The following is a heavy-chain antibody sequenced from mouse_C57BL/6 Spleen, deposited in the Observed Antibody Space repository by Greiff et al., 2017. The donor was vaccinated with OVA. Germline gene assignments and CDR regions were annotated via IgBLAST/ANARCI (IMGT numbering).Heavy chain of an antibody. CDR2: IDPSDSDT. D-gene: IGHD1-1*01. V-gene: IGHV1-52*01. J-gene: IGHJ3*01. Sequence: QVQLQQPGAELVRPGSSVKLSCKASGYTFTSYWMHWVKQRPIQGLEWIGNIDPSDSDTHYNQKFKDKATLTVDKSSSTAYMQLGSVASEDSAVYYCARGDGTRRTWFAYWGQGTLVTVSA. CDR1: GYTFTSYW. CDR3: ARGDGTRRTWFAY.